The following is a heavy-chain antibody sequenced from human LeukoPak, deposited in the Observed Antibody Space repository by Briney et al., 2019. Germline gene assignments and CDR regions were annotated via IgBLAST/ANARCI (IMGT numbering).Heavy chain of an antibody. CDR2: IYYSGST. D-gene: IGHD2-2*01. J-gene: IGHJ5*02. Sequence: PSEALSLTCTVSGGSISSYYWSWIRQPPGKGLEWIGYIYYSGSTNYNPSLKSRVTISVDTSKNQLSLKLSSVTAADTAVYYCTRARKPAALSWRFDPWGQGTLVTVSS. CDR1: GGSISSYY. CDR3: TRARKPAALSWRFDP. V-gene: IGHV4-59*01.